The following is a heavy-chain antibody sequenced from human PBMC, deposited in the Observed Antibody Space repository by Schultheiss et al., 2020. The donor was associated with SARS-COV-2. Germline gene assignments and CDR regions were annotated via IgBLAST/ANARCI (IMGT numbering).Heavy chain of an antibody. CDR3: ARAGITYSSSSPFPFDY. CDR2: INPNSGGT. CDR1: GYTFTGYY. J-gene: IGHJ4*02. Sequence: ASVKVSCKASGYTFTGYYMHWVRQAPGQGLEWMGWINPNSGGTNYAQKFQGWVTMTRDTSISTAYMELSRLRSDDTAVYYCARAGITYSSSSPFPFDYWGQGTLVTVSS. D-gene: IGHD6-6*01. V-gene: IGHV1-2*04.